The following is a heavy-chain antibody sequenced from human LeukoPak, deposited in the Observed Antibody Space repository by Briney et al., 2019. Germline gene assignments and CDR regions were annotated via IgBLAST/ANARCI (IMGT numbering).Heavy chain of an antibody. V-gene: IGHV3-53*01. D-gene: IGHD2-2*01. CDR3: ARGTHCSSTSCYDQFDY. CDR2: IYSGGST. Sequence: GGSLRLSCAASGFTVSSNYMNWVRQAAGKGLEWVSVIYSGGSTYYADSVKGRFTISRDNSKNTLYLQMNSLRAEDTAVYYCARGTHCSSTSCYDQFDYWGQGTLVTVSS. J-gene: IGHJ4*02. CDR1: GFTVSSNY.